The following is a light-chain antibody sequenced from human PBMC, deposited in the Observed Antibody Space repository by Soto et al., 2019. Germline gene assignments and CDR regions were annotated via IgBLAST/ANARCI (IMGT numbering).Light chain of an antibody. CDR3: ETWDSNTWV. CDR2: LEGSGSY. J-gene: IGLJ3*02. Sequence: QPVLTQSSSASASLGSSVKLTCTLSSGHSSYIIAWHHQQPGKAPRYLMKLEGSGSYNKGSGVPDRFSGSSSGADRYLTISNLQFEDEADYYCETWDSNTWVFGGGTKVTVL. V-gene: IGLV4-60*02. CDR1: SGHSSYI.